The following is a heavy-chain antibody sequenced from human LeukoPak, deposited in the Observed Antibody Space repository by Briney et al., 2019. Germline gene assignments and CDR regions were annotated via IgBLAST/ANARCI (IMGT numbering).Heavy chain of an antibody. CDR2: IIPTLGIA. Sequence: SVKVSCKASGGTFSSYAFNWVRQAPGQGLEWMGRIIPTLGIANYAQKFQGRVTITADKSTSTAYMELSSLRSEDTAVYYCAREEMATIHYFDYWGQGTLVTVSS. V-gene: IGHV1-69*04. CDR1: GGTFSSYA. CDR3: AREEMATIHYFDY. J-gene: IGHJ4*02. D-gene: IGHD5-24*01.